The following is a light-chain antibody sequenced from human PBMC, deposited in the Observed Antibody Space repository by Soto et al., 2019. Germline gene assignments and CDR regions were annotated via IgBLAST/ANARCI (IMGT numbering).Light chain of an antibody. V-gene: IGLV2-14*03. J-gene: IGLJ2*01. CDR1: SNDVGGYDY. CDR2: DVS. CDR3: SSYTSRATLV. Sequence: QSALTQPASVSGSPGQSITISCTGTSNDVGGYDYVTWYRHHPGKAPKLMIYDVSNRPSGISDRFSASKSGNTASLTISGVQAEDEAHYYCSSYTSRATLVFGGGTKLTVL.